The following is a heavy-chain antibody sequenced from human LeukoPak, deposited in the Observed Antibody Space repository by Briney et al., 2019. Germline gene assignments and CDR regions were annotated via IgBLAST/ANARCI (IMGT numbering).Heavy chain of an antibody. V-gene: IGHV1-2*02. Sequence: ASVKVSCKASGYTFSGYYMHWVRQAPGQGLEWMGWINPNSGGTNYAQKFQGRVTMTRDRSISTAYMELSRLRSDDTAVYYCAKREGYNSGFDYWGQGTLVTVSS. J-gene: IGHJ4*02. CDR1: GYTFSGYY. D-gene: IGHD6-19*01. CDR3: AKREGYNSGFDY. CDR2: INPNSGGT.